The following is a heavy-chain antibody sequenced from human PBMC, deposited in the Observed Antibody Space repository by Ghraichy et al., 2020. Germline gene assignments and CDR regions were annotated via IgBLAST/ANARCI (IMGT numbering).Heavy chain of an antibody. J-gene: IGHJ4*02. CDR3: TILDGYSFGH. V-gene: IGHV3-15*01. CDR2: IKSESDDGTT. D-gene: IGHD5-18*01. Sequence: SCAASGFIFRDAWMTWVRQAPGKGPEWVGRIKSESDDGTTDYAAPVIGRFTVSRDDSKRVVYLQMDSLQPEDTAVYYCTILDGYSFGHWGQGTLVTVSS. CDR1: GFIFRDAW.